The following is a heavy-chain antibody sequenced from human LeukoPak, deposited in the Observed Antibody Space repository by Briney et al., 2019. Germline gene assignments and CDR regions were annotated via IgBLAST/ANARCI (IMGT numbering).Heavy chain of an antibody. V-gene: IGHV1-46*01. CDR3: AIGPGVFDY. CDR1: GYTFTSYY. Sequence: ASVKVSCKASGYTFTSYYMRWVRQAPGQGLEWMRIINPSSGSTSYAQKFQGRVTMTTDTSTSTVYMELSSLRTEDTAVYYGAIGPGVFDYCGQGTLVTVSS. D-gene: IGHD7-27*01. CDR2: INPSSGST. J-gene: IGHJ4*02.